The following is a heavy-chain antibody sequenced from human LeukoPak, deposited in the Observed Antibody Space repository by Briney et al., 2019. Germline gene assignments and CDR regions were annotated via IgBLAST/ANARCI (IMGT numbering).Heavy chain of an antibody. Sequence: GESLKISCVASGYTFSRYWIGWVRQMPGKGLEWMGLIYPDDSDTRYSPSFEGQVTISADKSITTAYLQWSSLKASDTAIYYCARGGEGEAYFYYYLDVWGNGTPVTVSS. J-gene: IGHJ6*03. CDR2: IYPDDSDT. CDR1: GYTFSRYW. CDR3: ARGGEGEAYFYYYLDV. V-gene: IGHV5-51*01. D-gene: IGHD3-10*01.